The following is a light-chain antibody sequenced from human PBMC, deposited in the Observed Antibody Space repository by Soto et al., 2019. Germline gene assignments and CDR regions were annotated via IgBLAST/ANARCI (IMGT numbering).Light chain of an antibody. CDR2: HVS. V-gene: IGKV2-24*01. CDR3: VQATHFPWT. J-gene: IGKJ1*01. CDR1: ESLLHSNGNTY. Sequence: EIVLTQAPLSSPVTLGQPASITCTSSESLLHSNGNTYLSWLHQRPGQHPRCLIYHVSSRFSGIPDRVSGSGGGRRFTLRISRGEAEDVGVYYCVQATHFPWTFGQGTRVE.